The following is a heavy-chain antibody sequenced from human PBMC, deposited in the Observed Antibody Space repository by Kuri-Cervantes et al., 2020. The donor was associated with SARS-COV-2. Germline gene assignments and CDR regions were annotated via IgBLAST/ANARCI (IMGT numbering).Heavy chain of an antibody. D-gene: IGHD3-10*01. CDR3: VKDRSGSGSYYYYFDY. CDR1: GFTFSSYA. Sequence: GGSLRLSCSASGFTFSSYAMHWVRQAPGKGLEYVSAISSNGGSTYYADSVKGRFTISRDSSKNTLYLQMSSLRAEDTAVYYCVKDRSGSGSYYYYFDYWGQGTLVTVSS. CDR2: ISSNGGST. J-gene: IGHJ4*02. V-gene: IGHV3-64D*08.